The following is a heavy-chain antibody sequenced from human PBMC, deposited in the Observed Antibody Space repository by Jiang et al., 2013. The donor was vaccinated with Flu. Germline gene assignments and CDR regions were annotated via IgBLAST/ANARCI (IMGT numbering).Heavy chain of an antibody. V-gene: IGHV5-51*01. CDR2: IYPGDSET. D-gene: IGHD1-26*01. CDR3: ARFGGGFRVAEYFEH. Sequence: FTNYWIGWVRPDARKGLEWMGIIYPGDSETRYSPSFEGPRVTISVDKSVSTAYLQWSSLKASDTAMYYCARFGGGFRVAEYFEHWGQGSLGHRLP. J-gene: IGHJ1*01. CDR1: FTNYW.